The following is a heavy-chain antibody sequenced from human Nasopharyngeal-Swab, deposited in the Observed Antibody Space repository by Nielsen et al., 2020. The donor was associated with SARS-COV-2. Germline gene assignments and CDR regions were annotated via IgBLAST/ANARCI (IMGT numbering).Heavy chain of an antibody. CDR3: ARGKAFDI. Sequence: GGSLRLSCAASGFTFSSYSMNWVRQAPGKGLEWVSSISSSSGYIYYADSVKGRITISRDNAKNSLYLQMNSLRAEDTAVYYCARGKAFDIWGQGTMVTVSS. J-gene: IGHJ3*02. CDR1: GFTFSSYS. V-gene: IGHV3-21*01. CDR2: ISSSSGYI.